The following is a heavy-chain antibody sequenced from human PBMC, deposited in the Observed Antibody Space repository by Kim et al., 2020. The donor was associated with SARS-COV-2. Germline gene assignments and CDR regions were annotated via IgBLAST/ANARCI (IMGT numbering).Heavy chain of an antibody. CDR2: INTNTGNP. V-gene: IGHV7-4-1*02. D-gene: IGHD5-12*01. Sequence: ASVKVSCKASGYTFTSYAMNWVRQAPGQGLEWMGWINTNTGNPTYAQGFTGRFVFSLDTSVSTAYLQISSLKAEDTAVYYCARDGPPIYSGYDLYYYYGMDVWGQGTTVTVSS. CDR3: ARDGPPIYSGYDLYYYYGMDV. CDR1: GYTFTSYA. J-gene: IGHJ6*02.